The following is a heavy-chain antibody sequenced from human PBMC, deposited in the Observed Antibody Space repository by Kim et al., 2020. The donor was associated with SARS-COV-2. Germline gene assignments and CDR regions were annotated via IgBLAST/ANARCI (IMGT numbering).Heavy chain of an antibody. CDR1: GFPFSRTW. Sequence: GGSLRLSCAASGFPFSRTWMYWVRQAPGKGLVWISRINTDGSSITYADSVKGRFTISRDNAKNTLHLQMNTLTAEDTAVYYCAKVGVDWYFDLWGRGTLVTVSS. CDR2: INTDGSSI. D-gene: IGHD3-16*01. J-gene: IGHJ2*01. CDR3: AKVGVDWYFDL. V-gene: IGHV3-74*03.